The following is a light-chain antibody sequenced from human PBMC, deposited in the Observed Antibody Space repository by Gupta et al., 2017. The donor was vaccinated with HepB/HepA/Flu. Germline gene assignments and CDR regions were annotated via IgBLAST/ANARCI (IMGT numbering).Light chain of an antibody. Sequence: SALTQPPSSSGSPGPSVTISCTGTSSDVGGYNFVSWYQQHPGKAPKLIIYEVNKRPSGVPDRFSGSKSGNTAALTVSGRQAEDEADYYCSSFAGGNRVFGGGTKLTVL. J-gene: IGLJ2*01. CDR1: SSDVGGYNF. CDR3: SSFAGGNRV. V-gene: IGLV2-8*01. CDR2: EVN.